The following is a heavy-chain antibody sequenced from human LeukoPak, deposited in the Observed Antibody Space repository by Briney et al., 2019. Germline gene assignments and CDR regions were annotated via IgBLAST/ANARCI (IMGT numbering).Heavy chain of an antibody. D-gene: IGHD6-19*01. CDR2: INSDGSST. CDR1: GFTFSSYW. V-gene: IGHV3-74*01. Sequence: QPGGSLRLSCAASGFTFSSYWMHWVRQAPGKGLVWVSRINSDGSSTSYADSVKGRFTISRDNAKNTLYLQMNSLRAEDTAVYYCASSSGWFSYFDYWGQGTLVTVSS. J-gene: IGHJ4*02. CDR3: ASSSGWFSYFDY.